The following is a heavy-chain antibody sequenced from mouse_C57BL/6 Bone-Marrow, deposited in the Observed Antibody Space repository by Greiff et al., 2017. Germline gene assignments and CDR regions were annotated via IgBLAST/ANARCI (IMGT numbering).Heavy chain of an antibody. Sequence: QIQLQQSGAELARPGASVKLSCKASGYTFTSYGISWVKQRPGQGLEWIGEIYPRSGNTYYNEKFKGKATLTADKSSSTAYMELRSLTSEDSAVYFCARWGAFITTVVATGYWGQGTTLTVSS. J-gene: IGHJ2*01. CDR3: ARWGAFITTVVATGY. D-gene: IGHD1-1*01. CDR2: IYPRSGNT. V-gene: IGHV1-81*01. CDR1: GYTFTSYG.